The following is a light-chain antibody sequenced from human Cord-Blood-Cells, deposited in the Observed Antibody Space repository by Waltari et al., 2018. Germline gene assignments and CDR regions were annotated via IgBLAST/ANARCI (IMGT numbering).Light chain of an antibody. CDR1: QSVLYSSDNKNY. V-gene: IGKV4-1*01. CDR2: WAS. J-gene: IGKJ2*01. Sequence: DIVMTQSPDSLAVSLGERVGINCKSSQSVLYSSDNKNYLAWYQQKPGQPPKLLMYWASTRESGVPDRFSGSGCGTDCTLTIRRLQAEDVAVYYCQQYYSTPLTFGQGTKLEIK. CDR3: QQYYSTPLT.